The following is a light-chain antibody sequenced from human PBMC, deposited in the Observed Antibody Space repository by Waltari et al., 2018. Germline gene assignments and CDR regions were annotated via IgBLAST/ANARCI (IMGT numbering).Light chain of an antibody. CDR2: HAS. J-gene: IGKJ2*01. CDR3: QHYVILPVT. CDR1: RSISKS. V-gene: IGKV3-20*01. Sequence: RTRRSISKSLAWYQQKPVRAPRLLIEHASSRATGVPDRFSGSGSGTDFSLTISRLEPEDFAVYYCQHYVILPVTFGQGTKVEIK.